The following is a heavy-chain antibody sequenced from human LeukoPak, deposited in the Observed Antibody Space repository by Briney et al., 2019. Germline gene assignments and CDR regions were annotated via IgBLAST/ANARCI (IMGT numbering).Heavy chain of an antibody. CDR3: ARSDYYGSGSPTDY. CDR2: ISGSGGST. CDR1: GFTFSSCA. Sequence: GPLRLSCAASGFTFSSCAMSWVRQAPGKGLEWVSAISGSGGSTYYADSVKGRFTISRDNSKNTLYLQMNSLRAEDTAVYYCARSDYYGSGSPTDYWGQGTLVTVSS. D-gene: IGHD3-10*01. J-gene: IGHJ4*02. V-gene: IGHV3-23*01.